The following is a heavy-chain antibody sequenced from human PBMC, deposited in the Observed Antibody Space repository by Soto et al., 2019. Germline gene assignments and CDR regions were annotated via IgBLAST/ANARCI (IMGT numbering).Heavy chain of an antibody. J-gene: IGHJ6*02. Sequence: GGSLRLSCAASGFTFSSYAMSWVRQAPGKGLEWVSAISGSGGSTYYADSVKGRFTISRDNSKNTLYLQMNSLRAEDTAVYSCAKGPPRWRFLEYTRPYYYYGMDVWGQGTTVTVSS. CDR3: AKGPPRWRFLEYTRPYYYYGMDV. CDR2: ISGSGGST. V-gene: IGHV3-23*01. CDR1: GFTFSSYA. D-gene: IGHD3-3*01.